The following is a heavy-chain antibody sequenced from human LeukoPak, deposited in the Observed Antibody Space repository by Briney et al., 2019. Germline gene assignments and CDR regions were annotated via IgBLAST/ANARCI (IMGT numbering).Heavy chain of an antibody. CDR3: GRYQGYRIDY. Sequence: PGGSLRLSCAASGFTFSSYWMHWVRQAPGKGLEWVSLMNSGGSATGYADSVKGRFTISRDNAKNTLYLQMNSLRAEDTAVYFCGRYQGYRIDYWGQGTLVTVSS. CDR1: GFTFSSYW. D-gene: IGHD3-16*02. V-gene: IGHV3-74*01. CDR2: MNSGGSAT. J-gene: IGHJ4*02.